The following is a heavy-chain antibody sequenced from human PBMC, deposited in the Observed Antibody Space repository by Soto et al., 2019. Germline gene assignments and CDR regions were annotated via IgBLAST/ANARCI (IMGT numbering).Heavy chain of an antibody. D-gene: IGHD3-22*01. CDR1: GYSFTSYW. V-gene: IGHV5-51*01. J-gene: IGHJ4*02. CDR2: IYPGDSDT. CDR3: AIAYYYDSSRYYYSEY. Sequence: LKISCKGYGYSFTSYWIGWVGQMPGKGLEWMGIIYPGDSDTRYSPSFQGQVTISADKSISTAYLQWSSLKASDTAMYYCAIAYYYDSSRYYYSEYWGQGTLFNISS.